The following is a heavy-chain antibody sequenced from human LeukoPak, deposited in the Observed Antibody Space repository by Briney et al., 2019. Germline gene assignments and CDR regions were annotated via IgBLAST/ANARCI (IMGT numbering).Heavy chain of an antibody. CDR1: GFTFSDYY. V-gene: IGHV3-11*06. J-gene: IGHJ4*02. Sequence: GGSLRLSCAASGFTFSDYYMSWIRQAPGKGLEWVSYISSSSSYTNYADSVKGRFTISRDNAKNSLYLQMNSLRAEDTAVYCCARGGDGSGSFDYWGQGTLVTVSS. D-gene: IGHD3-10*01. CDR2: ISSSSSYT. CDR3: ARGGDGSGSFDY.